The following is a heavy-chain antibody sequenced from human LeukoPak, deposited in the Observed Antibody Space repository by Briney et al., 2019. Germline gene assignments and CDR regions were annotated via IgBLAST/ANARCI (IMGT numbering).Heavy chain of an antibody. CDR1: GFTVSSNY. Sequence: PGGSLRLSCAASGFTVSSNYMNWVRQAPGKGLEWVSVIYSGGSTFYADSVKGRFTVSRDNSKNTLYLQMNSLRAEDTAVYYCARDLNYEGLFDYWGQGTLVAVSS. CDR3: ARDLNYEGLFDY. D-gene: IGHD4-11*01. CDR2: IYSGGST. V-gene: IGHV3-53*01. J-gene: IGHJ4*02.